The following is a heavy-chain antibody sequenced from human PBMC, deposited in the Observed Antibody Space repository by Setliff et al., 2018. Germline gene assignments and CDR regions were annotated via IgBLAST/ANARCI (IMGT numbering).Heavy chain of an antibody. V-gene: IGHV1-69*13. Sequence: SVKVSCKASGGTFSGYAFSWVRQAPGQGLEWMGGIIPLFGTTKYAQKFQDRVTMTADESATTAYMELRSLRSEDTAVYYCARALGGISAAGNNWLDSWGQGTLVTVSS. D-gene: IGHD6-13*01. CDR1: GGTFSGYA. J-gene: IGHJ5*01. CDR3: ARALGGISAAGNNWLDS. CDR2: IIPLFGTT.